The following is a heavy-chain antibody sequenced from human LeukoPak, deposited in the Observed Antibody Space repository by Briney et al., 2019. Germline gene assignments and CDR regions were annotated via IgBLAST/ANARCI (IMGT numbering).Heavy chain of an antibody. D-gene: IGHD6-13*01. CDR3: AGPYRYMQLVRFDAFDI. Sequence: KPSETLSLTCAAYGGSFSGYYWSWIRQPPGKGLEWIGEINHSGSTNYNPSLKSRVTISVDTSKNQFSLKLSSMTAADTAVYYCAGPYRYMQLVRFDAFDIWGQGTMVTVSS. CDR2: INHSGST. J-gene: IGHJ3*02. V-gene: IGHV4-34*01. CDR1: GGSFSGYY.